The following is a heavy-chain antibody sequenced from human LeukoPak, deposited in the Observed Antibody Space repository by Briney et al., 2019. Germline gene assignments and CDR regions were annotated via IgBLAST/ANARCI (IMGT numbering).Heavy chain of an antibody. J-gene: IGHJ6*03. D-gene: IGHD3-10*01. V-gene: IGHV3-48*04. CDR1: GFTFSNYG. CDR2: ISGSSSTI. CDR3: ARKYYGSGSYYMDV. Sequence: GGSLRLSCAASGFTFSNYGMKWVRQAPGKGVEGISFISGSSSTIYDADSVKGRFTVSRDNAKNALYLQMNSLRAEDTAVYYCARKYYGSGSYYMDVWGKGTTVTVSS.